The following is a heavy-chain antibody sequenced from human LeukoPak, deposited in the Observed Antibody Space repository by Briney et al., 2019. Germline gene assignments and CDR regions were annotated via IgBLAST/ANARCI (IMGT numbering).Heavy chain of an antibody. J-gene: IGHJ6*02. Sequence: GESLKISCKGSGYTFTSYWIGWVRQMAGKGLEWMGIISPGDSHTRYSPSFQGQVTISADKSISIAYLQWSSLKASDTAMYYCARVEIAAAGTDYYYGVDVWGQGTTVTVSS. D-gene: IGHD6-13*01. CDR2: ISPGDSHT. V-gene: IGHV5-51*01. CDR1: GYTFTSYW. CDR3: ARVEIAAAGTDYYYGVDV.